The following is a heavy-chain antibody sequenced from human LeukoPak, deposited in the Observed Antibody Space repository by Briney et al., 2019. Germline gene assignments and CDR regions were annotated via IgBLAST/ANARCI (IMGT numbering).Heavy chain of an antibody. J-gene: IGHJ3*02. D-gene: IGHD6-19*01. Sequence: SGTLSLTCAVSGGSISSSNWWSWVRQPPGKGLEWIGEIYHSGSTNYNPSLKSRVTISVDKSKNQFSLKLSSVTAADTAVYYCARDSGIAVAGTVSAFDIWGQGTMVTVSS. V-gene: IGHV4-4*02. CDR1: GGSISSSNW. CDR2: IYHSGST. CDR3: ARDSGIAVAGTVSAFDI.